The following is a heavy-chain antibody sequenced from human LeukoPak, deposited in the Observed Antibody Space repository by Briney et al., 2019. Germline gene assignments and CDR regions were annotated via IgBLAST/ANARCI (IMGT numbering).Heavy chain of an antibody. J-gene: IGHJ1*01. CDR3: ARGPPSFQH. CDR1: GFTLSSYN. Sequence: GGSLRLSCAASGFTLSSYNMNWVRQAPGKGLEWVSSISSSSYIYYADSVKGRFTISRDNAKNSLYLQMNSLRAEDTAVYYCARGPPSFQHWGQGTLVTVSS. CDR2: ISSSSYI. V-gene: IGHV3-21*01.